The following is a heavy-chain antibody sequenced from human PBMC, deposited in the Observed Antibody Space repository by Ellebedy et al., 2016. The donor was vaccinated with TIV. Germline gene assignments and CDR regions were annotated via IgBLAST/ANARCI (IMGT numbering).Heavy chain of an antibody. CDR3: ARDQILTFSPSEYYYYYGMDV. Sequence: GESLKISCAASGFTFSYYYMSWVRQAPGKGLEWVSAISGSGGSTYYADSVKGRFTISRDNSKNTLYLQMNSLRAEDTAVYYCARDQILTFSPSEYYYYYGMDVWGQGTTVTVSS. J-gene: IGHJ6*02. CDR1: GFTFSYYY. CDR2: ISGSGGST. D-gene: IGHD3-9*01. V-gene: IGHV3-23*01.